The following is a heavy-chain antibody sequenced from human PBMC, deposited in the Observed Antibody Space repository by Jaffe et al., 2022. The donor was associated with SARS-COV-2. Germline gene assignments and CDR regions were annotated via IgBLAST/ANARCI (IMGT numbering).Heavy chain of an antibody. D-gene: IGHD1-26*01. V-gene: IGHV4-34*01. Sequence: QVQLQQWGAGLLKPSETLSLTCAVYGGSFSGYYWSWIRQPPGKGLEWIGEINHSGSTNYNPSLRSRVTISVDTSKNQFSLKVSSVTAADTAVYYCARRGRYSQSHDYWGQGTLVTVSS. CDR2: INHSGST. CDR3: ARRGRYSQSHDY. CDR1: GGSFSGYY. J-gene: IGHJ4*02.